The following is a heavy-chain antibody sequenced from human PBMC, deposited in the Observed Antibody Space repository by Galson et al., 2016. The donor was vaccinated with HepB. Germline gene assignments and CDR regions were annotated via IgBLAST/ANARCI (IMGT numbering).Heavy chain of an antibody. Sequence: SLRLSCAASGSTFSINSMSWVRQAPGKGLEWIAAIASSISYIYYRDSVKGRFTISRDNAKNSLYLQMDSLRAEDTAVYYCATGGWTAASHFWGQGTLVTVSS. CDR2: IASSISYI. V-gene: IGHV3-21*01. CDR3: ATGGWTAASHF. CDR1: GSTFSINS. J-gene: IGHJ4*02. D-gene: IGHD3-16*01.